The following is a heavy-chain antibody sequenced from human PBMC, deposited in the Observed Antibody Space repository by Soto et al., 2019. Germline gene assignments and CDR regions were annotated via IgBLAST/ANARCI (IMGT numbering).Heavy chain of an antibody. V-gene: IGHV4-34*01. CDR3: ASMSRITMVRGVIGRTDYYYYGMDV. J-gene: IGHJ6*02. D-gene: IGHD3-10*01. CDR2: INHSGST. CDR1: GGSFSGYY. Sequence: PSETLSLTCAVYGGSFSGYYWSWIRQPPGKGLEWIGEINHSGSTNYNPSLKSRVTISVDTSKNQFSLKLSSVTAADTAVYYCASMSRITMVRGVIGRTDYYYYGMDVWGQGTTVTVSS.